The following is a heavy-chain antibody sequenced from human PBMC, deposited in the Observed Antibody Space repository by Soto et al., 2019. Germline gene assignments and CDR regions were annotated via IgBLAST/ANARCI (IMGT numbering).Heavy chain of an antibody. CDR2: ISGSGGST. V-gene: IGHV3-23*01. D-gene: IGHD3-3*01. J-gene: IGHJ4*02. CDR3: AKATKIFGVVSPFDY. Sequence: GGSLRLSCAASGFTFSSYAMSWVRQAPGKGLEWVSAISGSGGSTYYADSVKGRFTISRDNSKNTLYLQMNSLRAEDTAVYYCAKATKIFGVVSPFDYWGQGTLVTVSS. CDR1: GFTFSSYA.